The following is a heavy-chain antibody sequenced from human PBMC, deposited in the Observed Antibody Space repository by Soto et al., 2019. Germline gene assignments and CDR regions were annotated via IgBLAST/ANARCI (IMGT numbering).Heavy chain of an antibody. J-gene: IGHJ4*02. CDR2: ISSSSSYI. V-gene: IGHV3-21*01. Sequence: GGSLRLSCAASGFTFSSYSMNWVRQAPGKGLEWVSSISSSSSYIYYADSVKGRFTISRDNAKNSLYLQMNSLIAEDTAVYYCARDFRDGGWPVDYWGQGTLVTVSS. CDR3: ARDFRDGGWPVDY. CDR1: GFTFSSYS. D-gene: IGHD6-19*01.